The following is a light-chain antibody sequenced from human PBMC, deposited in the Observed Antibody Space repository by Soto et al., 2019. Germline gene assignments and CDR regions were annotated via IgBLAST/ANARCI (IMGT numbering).Light chain of an antibody. CDR2: VNSGGSH. CDR3: QTWGTGNAIVV. Sequence: QPVLTQSPSASASLGASVKLTCTLSSGHSNYAITWHQQQPEKGPRYLMKVNSGGSHIKGDGIPDRFSGSSSGAERYLFISSLQSEDEADYYCQTWGTGNAIVVSGGGTQLTVL. J-gene: IGLJ7*01. CDR1: SGHSNYA. V-gene: IGLV4-69*01.